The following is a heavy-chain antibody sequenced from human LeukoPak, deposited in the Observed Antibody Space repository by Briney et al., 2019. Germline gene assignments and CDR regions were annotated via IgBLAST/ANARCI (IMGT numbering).Heavy chain of an antibody. V-gene: IGHV4-59*01. CDR1: GGSISRYY. CDR3: ASGGYYFDY. CDR2: IYYSRST. J-gene: IGHJ4*02. Sequence: SETLSLTCTVSGGSISRYYWSWIRQPPGKGLEWIGYIYYSRSTNYNPSLKSRVTISGDTSKSQFSLKLSSVTAADTAVYYCASGGYYFDYWGQGTLVTVSS. D-gene: IGHD3-22*01.